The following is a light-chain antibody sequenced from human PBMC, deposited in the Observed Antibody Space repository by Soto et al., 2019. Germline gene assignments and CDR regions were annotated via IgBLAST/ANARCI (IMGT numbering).Light chain of an antibody. CDR1: SSDVDGYHR. J-gene: IGLJ1*01. V-gene: IGLV2-8*01. CDR3: SSDAGNYNYV. Sequence: QSALTQPPSASGAPGQSVTIPCTGTSSDVDGYHRVSRYQQHPGKAPKLMIYDLTKRPAEVPDRFSGSKSGNTASLTVSGLQAEDEADYYCSSDAGNYNYVFGTGPKVTVL. CDR2: DLT.